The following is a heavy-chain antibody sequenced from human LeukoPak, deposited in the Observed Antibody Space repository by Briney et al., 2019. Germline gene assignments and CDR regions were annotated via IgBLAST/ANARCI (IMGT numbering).Heavy chain of an antibody. CDR1: GDSIDTTTFY. Sequence: SEPLSLTCTVSGDSIDTTTFYWAWIRQSPGRRLEWIANVFKSGNTYYSPSLRGRVTLSVDTSKTQFSLQLDCVTVSDSDVYYCARHLEYNQGSGAYGYFDNWGQGILMTVSS. J-gene: IGHJ4*02. V-gene: IGHV4-39*01. D-gene: IGHD1-26*01. CDR3: ARHLEYNQGSGAYGYFDN. CDR2: VFKSGNT.